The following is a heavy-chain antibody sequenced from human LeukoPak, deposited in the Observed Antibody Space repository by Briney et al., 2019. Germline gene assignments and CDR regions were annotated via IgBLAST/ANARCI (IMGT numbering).Heavy chain of an antibody. CDR3: ARDPTELQLLSYYFDY. V-gene: IGHV3-23*01. J-gene: IGHJ4*02. Sequence: GGSLRLSCAASGFTFSSYGMHWVRQAPGKGLEWVSSISFSGTTTYYADSVKGRFTASRDNSKNTLYLQMDGLRAEDTAVYYCARDPTELQLLSYYFDYWGQGALVRLL. CDR2: ISFSGTTT. D-gene: IGHD2-2*01. CDR1: GFTFSSYG.